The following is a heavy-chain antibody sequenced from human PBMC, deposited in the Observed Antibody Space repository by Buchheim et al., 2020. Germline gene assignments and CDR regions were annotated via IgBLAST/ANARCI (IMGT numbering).Heavy chain of an antibody. CDR1: GFTFSSYG. Sequence: QVQLVESGGGVVQPGRSLRLSCAASGFTFSSYGMHWVRQAPGKGLEWVAVISYDGSNKYYADSVKGRFTISRDNSKKTLYLQMNSLRAEDTAVYYCAKGSGCSSTSCLRNGWFDPWGQGTL. D-gene: IGHD2-2*01. J-gene: IGHJ5*02. V-gene: IGHV3-30*18. CDR2: ISYDGSNK. CDR3: AKGSGCSSTSCLRNGWFDP.